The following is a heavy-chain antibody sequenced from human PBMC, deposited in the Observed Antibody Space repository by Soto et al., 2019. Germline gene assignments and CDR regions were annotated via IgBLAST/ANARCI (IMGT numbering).Heavy chain of an antibody. V-gene: IGHV4-59*12. J-gene: IGHJ4*02. CDR3: ARDKITGLFDY. D-gene: IGHD2-8*02. CDR1: GGSSSSYY. Sequence: SETLSLTCSVSGGSSSSYYWSWIRQPPGKGLEWIGYIYYSGSTNYNPSLKSRVTISVDTSKNQFSLKLTSVTAADTAVYYCARDKITGLFDYWGQGTLVTVSS. CDR2: IYYSGST.